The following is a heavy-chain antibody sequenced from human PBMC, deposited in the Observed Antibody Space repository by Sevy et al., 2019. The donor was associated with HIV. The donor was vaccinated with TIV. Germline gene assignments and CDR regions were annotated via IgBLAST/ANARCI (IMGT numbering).Heavy chain of an antibody. CDR1: GFTFSSYW. CDR3: ARGYFGDY. D-gene: IGHD3-10*01. CDR2: IKSDGNST. J-gene: IGHJ4*02. V-gene: IGHV3-74*01. Sequence: GGSLRLSCAASGFTFSSYWMHWVRQAPGKGLVWVSRIKSDGNSTNYADSVKGRFTISRDNAKNTLYPQISGLRAEDTAVYYCARGYFGDYWGQGTLVTVSS.